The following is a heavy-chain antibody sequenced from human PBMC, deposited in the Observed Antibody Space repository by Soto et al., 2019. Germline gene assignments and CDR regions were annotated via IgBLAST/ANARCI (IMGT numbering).Heavy chain of an antibody. Sequence: SVTVSCKASGGTFSSYAISWVRQAPGQGLEWMGGIIPIFGTANYAQKFQGRVTITADESTSTAYMELSSLRSEDTAVYYCARDSRSAAAASDIWGQGTMVTVSS. CDR3: ARDSRSAAAASDI. CDR2: IIPIFGTA. D-gene: IGHD6-13*01. V-gene: IGHV1-69*13. CDR1: GGTFSSYA. J-gene: IGHJ3*02.